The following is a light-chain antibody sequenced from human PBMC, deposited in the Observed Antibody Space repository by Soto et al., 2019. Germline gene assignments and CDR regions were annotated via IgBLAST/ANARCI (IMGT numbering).Light chain of an antibody. CDR3: SSYAGSIYV. Sequence: QSALTQPPSASGSPGQSVTISCTGTSSDVGGFNLVSWYQHHPGKAPKLMIYEVTKRPSGVPDRFSGSKSGNTASLTVSGLQTEDEADYYCSSYAGSIYVFGTGTKSPS. V-gene: IGLV2-8*01. J-gene: IGLJ1*01. CDR1: SSDVGGFNL. CDR2: EVT.